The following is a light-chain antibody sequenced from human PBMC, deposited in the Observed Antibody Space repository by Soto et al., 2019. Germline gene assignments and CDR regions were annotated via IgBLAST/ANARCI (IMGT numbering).Light chain of an antibody. CDR2: DVS. CDR1: SSDVGGYNY. J-gene: IGLJ1*01. CDR3: CSYAGTYRV. Sequence: QSVLTQPRSVSGSPGQSVTISCTGTSSDVGGYNYVSWYQQHPGKAPKVMIYDVSKRPSGVPDRFSGSKSGNMASLTISGLQAEDEADYYCCSYAGTYRVFGTGTKVTV. V-gene: IGLV2-11*01.